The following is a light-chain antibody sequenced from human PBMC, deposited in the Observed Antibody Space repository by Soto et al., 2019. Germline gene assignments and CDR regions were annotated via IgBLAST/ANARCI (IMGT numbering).Light chain of an antibody. CDR3: QQYGDSPPYT. J-gene: IGKJ2*01. CDR1: QGVSSTH. V-gene: IGKV3-20*01. Sequence: EIVLTQSPGTLSLSPGERAALSCRASQGVSSTHLAWYQQQPGQAPRLLIYGASSRATGTADRFSGSGSGTDVTIPISSREHEDFAVYYCQQYGDSPPYTFGQGTKLEIK. CDR2: GAS.